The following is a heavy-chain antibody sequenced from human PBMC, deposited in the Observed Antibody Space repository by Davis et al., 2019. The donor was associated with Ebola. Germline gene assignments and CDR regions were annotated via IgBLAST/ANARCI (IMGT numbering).Heavy chain of an antibody. Sequence: GESLKISCAASGFTFNIFDMHWVRQAPGKGLEWVSSISSSSSYIYYADSVKGRFTISRDNAKNSLYLQMNSLRAEDTALYYCAKADPQQYFDYWGQGTLVTVSS. CDR2: ISSSSSYI. V-gene: IGHV3-21*01. J-gene: IGHJ4*02. CDR1: GFTFNIFD. CDR3: AKADPQQYFDY.